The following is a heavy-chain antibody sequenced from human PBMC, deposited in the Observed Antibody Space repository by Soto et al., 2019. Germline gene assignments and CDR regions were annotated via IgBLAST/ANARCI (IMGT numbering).Heavy chain of an antibody. Sequence: QVRLVQSGAEVKKPGASVSISCKTSGFTFTTYYIHWVRPAPGQGLEWMGMIDPSGGRTNYAQNFQGRITMTSDMPTSTVYMELSSLRSEDTAVYYCARVPYDTTGYYAFWGQGTLVTVSS. D-gene: IGHD3-22*01. V-gene: IGHV1-46*01. CDR1: GFTFTTYY. CDR3: ARVPYDTTGYYAF. CDR2: IDPSGGRT. J-gene: IGHJ4*02.